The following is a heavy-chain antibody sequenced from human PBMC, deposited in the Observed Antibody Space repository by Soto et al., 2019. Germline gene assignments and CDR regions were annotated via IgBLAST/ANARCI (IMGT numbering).Heavy chain of an antibody. V-gene: IGHV4-4*02. D-gene: IGHD4-17*01. CDR3: ARQTYGDYVGYFDP. J-gene: IGHJ5*02. Sequence: PWETLSLTCAVSGSSISSSNWWSCVRQPAGKGLEWIGEIYHSGNPYYNPSLKSRVIISVDRSKNQFSLKVRSVTAADTAVYYCARQTYGDYVGYFDPWGQG. CDR1: GSSISSSNW. CDR2: IYHSGNP.